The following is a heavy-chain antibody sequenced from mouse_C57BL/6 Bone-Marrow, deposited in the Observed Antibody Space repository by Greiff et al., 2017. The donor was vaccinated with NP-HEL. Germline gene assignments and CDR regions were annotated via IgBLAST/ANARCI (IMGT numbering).Heavy chain of an antibody. J-gene: IGHJ3*01. CDR2: ISSGSSTI. D-gene: IGHD1-1*01. CDR3: ARDLLEFAY. V-gene: IGHV5-17*01. Sequence: EVMLVESGGGLVKPGGSLKLSCAASGFTFSDYGMHWVRQAPEKGLEWVAYISSGSSTIYYVDTVKGRFTISRDNAKNTLFLQMTSLRSEDTAMYYCARDLLEFAYWGQGTLVTVSA. CDR1: GFTFSDYG.